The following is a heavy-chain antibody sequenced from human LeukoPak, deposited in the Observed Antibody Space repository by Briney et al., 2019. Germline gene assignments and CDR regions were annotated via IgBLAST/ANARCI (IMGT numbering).Heavy chain of an antibody. V-gene: IGHV4-4*02. D-gene: IGHD4-11*01. CDR2: IFYSGSI. CDR3: AKTHSHFPPYFDY. CDR1: GGSISTYNW. Sequence: SETLSLTCAVSGGSISTYNWWSWVRQPPGKGLEWIGEIFYSGSINYNPSLKSRVTLSLDKSKNQFSLQLSSVTAADTAMYYCAKTHSHFPPYFDYWGQGTLVIVSS. J-gene: IGHJ4*02.